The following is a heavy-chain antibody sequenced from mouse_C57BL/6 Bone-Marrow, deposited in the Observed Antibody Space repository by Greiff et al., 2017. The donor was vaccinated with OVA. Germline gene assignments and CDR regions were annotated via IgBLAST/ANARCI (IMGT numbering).Heavy chain of an antibody. CDR2: INPNNGGT. D-gene: IGHD2-5*01. CDR3: AGEAYYSSSVDWFAY. J-gene: IGHJ3*01. V-gene: IGHV1-26*01. CDR1: GYTFTDYY. Sequence: EVQLQQSGPELVKPGASVKISCKASGYTFTDYYMNWVKQSPGKSLEWIGDINPNNGGTSYNQKFKGKATLTVDTSSSTAYMELRSLTSEDSAVYYCAGEAYYSSSVDWFAYWGQGTLVTVSA.